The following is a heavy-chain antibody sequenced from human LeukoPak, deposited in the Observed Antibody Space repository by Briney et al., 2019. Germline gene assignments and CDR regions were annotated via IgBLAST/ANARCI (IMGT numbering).Heavy chain of an antibody. CDR1: GGSFSGYY. CDR3: ARGVGPGATYNY. D-gene: IGHD6-25*01. Sequence: SETLSLTCAVYGGSFSGYYWNWIRQPAGKGLEWIGRIYTSGSTNYNPSLKSRITISVDTSKNQFSLKLSSVTAADTAVYYCARGVGPGATYNYWGQGTLVTVSS. CDR2: IYTSGST. V-gene: IGHV4-59*10. J-gene: IGHJ4*02.